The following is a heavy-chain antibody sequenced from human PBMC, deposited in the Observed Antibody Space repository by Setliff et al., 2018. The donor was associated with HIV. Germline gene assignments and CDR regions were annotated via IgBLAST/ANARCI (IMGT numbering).Heavy chain of an antibody. Sequence: PGESLKISCKASGYSFTDYWIGWVRQMPGKGLEWMGIIYPGDSDTRYSPSFRGQVTISADKSINTAYLQWSSLKASDTAIYYCARRPVSDTFDVWGQGTMVTVSS. CDR3: ARRPVSDTFDV. CDR1: GYSFTDYW. V-gene: IGHV5-51*01. J-gene: IGHJ3*01. CDR2: IYPGDSDT.